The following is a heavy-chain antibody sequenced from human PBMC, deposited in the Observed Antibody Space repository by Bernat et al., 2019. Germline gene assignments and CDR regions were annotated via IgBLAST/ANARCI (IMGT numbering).Heavy chain of an antibody. V-gene: IGHV3-9*01. J-gene: IGHJ4*02. CDR1: GFTFDDYA. D-gene: IGHD5-12*01. CDR2: ISWNSGSI. CDR3: AKDGNIVTHFSFDY. Sequence: EVQLVESGGGLVQPGRSLRLSCAASGFTFDDYAMHWVRQAPGKGLEWVSGISWNSGSIGYADSVKGRFTISRDNAKNSLYLQMNSLRAEDTALYYCAKDGNIVTHFSFDYWGQGTLVTVSS.